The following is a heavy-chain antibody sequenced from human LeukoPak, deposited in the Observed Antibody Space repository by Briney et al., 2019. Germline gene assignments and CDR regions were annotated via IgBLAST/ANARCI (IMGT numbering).Heavy chain of an antibody. CDR1: GGTFSSYA. CDR2: IIPIFGTA. J-gene: IGHJ5*02. D-gene: IGHD6-13*01. V-gene: IGHV1-69*06. Sequence: GASVKVSCKASGGTFSSYAISWVRQAPGQGLEWMGGIIPIFGTANYAQKFQGRVTITADKSTSTAYMELCSLRSEDTAVYYCVRDGGEAAAGTYGWFDPWGQGTLVTVSS. CDR3: VRDGGEAAAGTYGWFDP.